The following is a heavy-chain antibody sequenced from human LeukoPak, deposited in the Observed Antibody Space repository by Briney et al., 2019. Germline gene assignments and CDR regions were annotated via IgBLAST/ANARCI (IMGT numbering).Heavy chain of an antibody. CDR3: VRDGGRLNFGNGASFDY. V-gene: IGHV3-48*04. Sequence: GGSRRLSCAASGFTFSSYSMNWVRQAPGKGLEWVSYISSSSSTIYYADSVKGRFTISRDNAKNTLYLQMNSLRAEDTAMYYCVRDGGRLNFGNGASFDYWGQGTLVTVSS. D-gene: IGHD3-10*01. J-gene: IGHJ4*02. CDR2: ISSSSSTI. CDR1: GFTFSSYS.